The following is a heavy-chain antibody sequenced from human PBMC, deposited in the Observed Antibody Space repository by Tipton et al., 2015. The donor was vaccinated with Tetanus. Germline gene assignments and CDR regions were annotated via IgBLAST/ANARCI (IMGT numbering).Heavy chain of an antibody. CDR1: GYTFTSYG. D-gene: IGHD3-22*01. V-gene: IGHV1-18*01. CDR3: ARDRYYDSSGYYSLNDY. CDR2: ISAYNGNT. J-gene: IGHJ4*02. Sequence: QSGAEVKKPGASVKVSCKASGYTFTSYGISWVRQAPGQGLEWMGWISAYNGNTNYAQKLQGRVTMTTDTSTSTAYMELRSLRSDDTAVYYCARDRYYDSSGYYSLNDYWGQGTLVTVSS.